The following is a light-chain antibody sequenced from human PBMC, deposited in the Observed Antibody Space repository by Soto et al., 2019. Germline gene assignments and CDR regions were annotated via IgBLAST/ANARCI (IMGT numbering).Light chain of an antibody. Sequence: EIVLTQSPGTLSLSPGERATLSCRASQSVRSNLAWYQQKPGQAPRLLIYGASTRATGIPATFSGSGSGTQFTLTISRLQSEDFAVYYCQKYNNWPAITFGQGTRLEIK. CDR3: QKYNNWPAIT. J-gene: IGKJ5*01. CDR2: GAS. V-gene: IGKV3D-15*01. CDR1: QSVRSN.